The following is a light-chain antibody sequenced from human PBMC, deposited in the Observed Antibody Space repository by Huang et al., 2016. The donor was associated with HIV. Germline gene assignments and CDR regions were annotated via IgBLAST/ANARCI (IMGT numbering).Light chain of an antibody. CDR1: QSVTSY. Sequence: EIVLTQSPATLSLSPGERATLSCRASQSVTSYLAWYQQKPGQAPRLLIYDASNRATGIPVRFSGSGSGTDFTLTISSLEPEDFAVYYCQQRSNWPPSITFGQGTRLEMK. CDR3: QQRSNWPPSIT. V-gene: IGKV3-11*01. CDR2: DAS. J-gene: IGKJ5*01.